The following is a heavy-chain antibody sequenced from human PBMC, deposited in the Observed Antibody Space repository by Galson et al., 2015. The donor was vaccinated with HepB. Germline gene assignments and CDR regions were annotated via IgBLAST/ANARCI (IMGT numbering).Heavy chain of an antibody. J-gene: IGHJ6*03. CDR2: IIPIFGTA. V-gene: IGHV1-69*13. CDR1: GGTFSSYA. D-gene: IGHD6-13*01. Sequence: SVKVSCKASGGTFSSYAISWVRQAPGQGLEWMGGIIPIFGTANYAQKFQGRVTITADESTSTAYMELSSLRSEDTAVYYCARGYSSPLTPYYYYYMDVWGKGTTVTVSS. CDR3: ARGYSSPLTPYYYYYMDV.